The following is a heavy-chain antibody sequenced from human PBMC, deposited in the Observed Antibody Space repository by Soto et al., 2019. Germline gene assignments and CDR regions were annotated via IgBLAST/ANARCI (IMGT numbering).Heavy chain of an antibody. CDR1: GFTFRSYA. J-gene: IGHJ4*02. CDR3: AKESQGNRRVIISSDY. V-gene: IGHV3-23*01. CDR2: ISGSGGLT. D-gene: IGHD3-10*01. Sequence: LRLSCAASGFTFRSYAMTWVRQAPGKGLDWVSSISGSGGLTYYADSVKGRFTISRDNSKNSLYLQMSTLAADDTAVYYCAKESQGNRRVIISSDYFGQGTLVTVCS.